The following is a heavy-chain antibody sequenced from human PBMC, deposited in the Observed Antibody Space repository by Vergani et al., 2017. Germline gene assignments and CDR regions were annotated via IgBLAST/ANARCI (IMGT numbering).Heavy chain of an antibody. CDR2: ISSSSSYI. CDR3: AKALALQAFSPGY. Sequence: EVQLVESGGGLVKPGGSLRLSCAASGFTFSSYSMNWVRQAPGKGLEWVSSISSSSSYIYYADSVKGRFSISRDNAKNSLYLQMNSLSAEDTAVYYCAKALALQAFSPGYWGQGTLVTVSS. V-gene: IGHV3-21*01. J-gene: IGHJ4*02. CDR1: GFTFSSYS.